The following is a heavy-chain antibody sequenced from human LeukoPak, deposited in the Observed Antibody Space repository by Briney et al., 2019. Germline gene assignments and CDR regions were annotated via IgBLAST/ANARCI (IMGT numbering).Heavy chain of an antibody. D-gene: IGHD6-13*01. CDR3: ARADYSSTWSHDYYYMDA. CDR2: IYHSGST. J-gene: IGHJ6*03. CDR1: GYSISSGYY. V-gene: IGHV4-38-2*02. Sequence: NPSETLSLTCTVSGYSISSGYYWGWIRQPPGKGLEWIGSIYHSGSTYYNPSLKSRVTISVDTSKNQFSLKLSSVTAADTAVYYCARADYSSTWSHDYYYMDAWGKGTTVTVSS.